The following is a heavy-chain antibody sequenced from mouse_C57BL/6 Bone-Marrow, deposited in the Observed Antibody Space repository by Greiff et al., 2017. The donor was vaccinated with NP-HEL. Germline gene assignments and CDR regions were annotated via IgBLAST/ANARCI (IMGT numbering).Heavy chain of an antibody. Sequence: QVQLKESGPGLVAPSQSLSITCTVSGFSFTSYGVDWVRQSPGKGLEWLGVIWGVGSTNYNSALKSRLSISKDNSKSKGFLKMNSLQTDDTAMYYCASGLLRFAYWGQGTLVTVSA. CDR1: GFSFTSYG. CDR3: ASGLLRFAY. J-gene: IGHJ3*01. CDR2: IWGVGST. D-gene: IGHD2-1*01. V-gene: IGHV2-6*01.